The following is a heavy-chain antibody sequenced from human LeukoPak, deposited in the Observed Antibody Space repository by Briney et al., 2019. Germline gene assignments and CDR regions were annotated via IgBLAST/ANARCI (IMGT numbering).Heavy chain of an antibody. D-gene: IGHD5-18*01. CDR2: INHSGST. CDR3: ARRSQLWSRATDY. CDR1: GGSFSGHY. J-gene: IGHJ4*02. Sequence: SETLSLTCAVYGGSFSGHYWSWIRQPPGKGLEWIGEINHSGSTNYNPSLKSRVTISVDTSKNQFSLKLSSVTAADTAVYYCARRSQLWSRATDYWGQGTLVTVSS. V-gene: IGHV4-34*01.